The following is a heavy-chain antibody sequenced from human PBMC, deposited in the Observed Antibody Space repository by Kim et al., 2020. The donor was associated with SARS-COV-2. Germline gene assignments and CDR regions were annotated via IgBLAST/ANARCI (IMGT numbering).Heavy chain of an antibody. Sequence: GGSLRLSCAASGFTFSDYYMSWVRQAPGKGLEWVSSIRRGGSAKNYVDSVKGRFTMSRDNAKNSLYLQMNSLRAEDTAVYYCARTYCGGDCCGAFNIWGDRTPVTVS. J-gene: IGHJ3*02. CDR2: IRRGGSAK. CDR3: ARTYCGGDCCGAFNI. D-gene: IGHD2-21*02. V-gene: IGHV3-11*01. CDR1: GFTFSDYY.